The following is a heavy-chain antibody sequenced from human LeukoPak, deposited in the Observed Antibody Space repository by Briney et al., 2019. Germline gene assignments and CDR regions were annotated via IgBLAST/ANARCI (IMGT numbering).Heavy chain of an antibody. CDR3: ARGEEKATITALDS. D-gene: IGHD5-24*01. V-gene: IGHV3-21*01. CDR2: ISSSSSYI. Sequence: PGGSLRLSCAASGFTFSNYDMHWVRQAPGKGLEWVSAISSSSSYIYYADSIKGRFTISRDNAENSLCLQMNSLRAVDTAVYFCARGEEKATITALDSWGQGTLVTVSS. CDR1: GFTFSNYD. J-gene: IGHJ4*02.